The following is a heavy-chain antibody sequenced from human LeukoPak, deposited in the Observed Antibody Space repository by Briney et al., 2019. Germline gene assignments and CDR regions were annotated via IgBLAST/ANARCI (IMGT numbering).Heavy chain of an antibody. J-gene: IGHJ5*02. CDR3: ATDGAGFDT. V-gene: IGHV3-11*01. Sequence: GGSLRHFCAPPGFSLYDYYMIWIRQAPGKGLEWLSYINIGGTNTHYADSVKGRFTISRDNAKKSLYLEMNNLRAEDTAVYYCATDGAGFDTWGQGVLVTVSS. CDR2: INIGGTNT. CDR1: GFSLYDYY.